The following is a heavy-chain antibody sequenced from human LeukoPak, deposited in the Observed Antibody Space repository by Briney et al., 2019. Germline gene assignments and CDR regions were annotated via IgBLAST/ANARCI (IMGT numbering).Heavy chain of an antibody. D-gene: IGHD3-22*01. J-gene: IGHJ3*02. CDR2: INPNSGGT. V-gene: IGHV1-2*02. CDR3: ARDYYDSSGFGAFDI. CDR1: GYTFTGYY. Sequence: ASVKVSCKASGYTFTGYYMHWVRQAPGQGLEWMGWINPNSGGTNYAQKFQGRVTMTRDTSISTAYMELSRLRSDDTAGYYCARDYYDSSGFGAFDIWGQGTMVTVSS.